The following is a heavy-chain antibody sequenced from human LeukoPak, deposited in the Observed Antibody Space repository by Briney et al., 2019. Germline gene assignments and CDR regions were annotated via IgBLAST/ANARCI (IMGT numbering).Heavy chain of an antibody. D-gene: IGHD2-15*01. J-gene: IGHJ6*02. CDR3: ARFPKSGGSYNYYYGMDV. Sequence: SVKVSCKASGGTFSSYAISWVRQAPGQGLEWMGGIIPIFGTANYAQKFQGRVTITTDESTSTAYMELSSLRSEDTAVYYCARFPKSGGSYNYYYGMDVWGQGTTVTVSS. V-gene: IGHV1-69*05. CDR2: IIPIFGTA. CDR1: GGTFSSYA.